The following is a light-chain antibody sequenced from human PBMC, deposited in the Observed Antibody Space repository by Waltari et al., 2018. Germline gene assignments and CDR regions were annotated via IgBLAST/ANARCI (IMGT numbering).Light chain of an antibody. CDR1: QGISSN. CDR2: AAS. Sequence: IQLTQSPSSLSASVGDRVTITCRASQGISSNLAWYQQKPGKAPKLLISAASTLQSGVPLRFSGSGSGTDFTLTISSLQPKDFATYYCQQLNSYPITFGQGTRLEIK. V-gene: IGKV1-9*01. J-gene: IGKJ5*01. CDR3: QQLNSYPIT.